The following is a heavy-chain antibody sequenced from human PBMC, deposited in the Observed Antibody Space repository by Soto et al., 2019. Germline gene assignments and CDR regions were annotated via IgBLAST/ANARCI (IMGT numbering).Heavy chain of an antibody. CDR2: INPNSGGT. Sequence: GASVKVSCKASGYTFTGYYMHWVRQAPGQGLEWVGRINPNSGGTNYAQNFQGRVTMTRDTSITTAYMELSRLRSDDTAVYYCAREYSEIYFSIYAFDIWGQGTMVTVSS. CDR1: GYTFTGYY. D-gene: IGHD1-26*01. V-gene: IGHV1-2*06. J-gene: IGHJ3*02. CDR3: AREYSEIYFSIYAFDI.